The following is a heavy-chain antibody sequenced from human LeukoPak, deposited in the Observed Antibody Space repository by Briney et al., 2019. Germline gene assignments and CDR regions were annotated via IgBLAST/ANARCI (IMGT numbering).Heavy chain of an antibody. J-gene: IGHJ4*02. D-gene: IGHD3-22*01. Sequence: SETLSLTCTVSGGSIGSYYWSWIRQPPGKGLEWIGYIYYSGSTNYNPSLKSRVTISVDTSKNQFSLKLSSVTAADTAVYYCARGYDSSGLCDYWGQGTLVTVSS. V-gene: IGHV4-59*08. CDR1: GGSIGSYY. CDR3: ARGYDSSGLCDY. CDR2: IYYSGST.